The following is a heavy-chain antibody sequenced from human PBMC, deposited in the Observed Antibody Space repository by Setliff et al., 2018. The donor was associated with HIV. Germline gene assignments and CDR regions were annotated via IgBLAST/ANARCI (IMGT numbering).Heavy chain of an antibody. V-gene: IGHV4-61*01. CDR3: ASSPAWRSDFGLHTFDY. CDR2: IYYSGTT. Sequence: SETLSLTCTVSGDSVSSASYYWSWIRQPPGKGLEWIGYIYYSGTTKYNPSLKSRVTMSADTSKNQFSLKLSSVTAADTAVYYCASSPAWRSDFGLHTFDYWGQGTLVTVSS. D-gene: IGHD2-2*01. CDR1: GDSVSSASYY. J-gene: IGHJ4*02.